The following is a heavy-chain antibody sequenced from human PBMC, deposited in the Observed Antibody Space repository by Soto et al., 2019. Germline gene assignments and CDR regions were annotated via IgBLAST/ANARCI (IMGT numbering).Heavy chain of an antibody. CDR2: IYYSGST. CDR1: GGSVSSGSYY. Sequence: SETLSLTCTVSGGSVSSGSYYWSWIRQPPGKGLEWIGYIYYSGSTNYNPSLKSRVTISVDTSKNQFSLKLSSVTAADTVVYYCARDGVGTYYYYGMDVWGQGTTVTVSS. J-gene: IGHJ6*02. V-gene: IGHV4-61*01. CDR3: ARDGVGTYYYYGMDV. D-gene: IGHD3-16*01.